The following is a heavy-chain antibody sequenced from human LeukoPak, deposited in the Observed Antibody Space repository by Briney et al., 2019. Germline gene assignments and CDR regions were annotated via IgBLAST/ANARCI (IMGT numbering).Heavy chain of an antibody. D-gene: IGHD2-2*01. J-gene: IGHJ4*02. CDR1: GFTFSSYG. V-gene: IGHV3-21*01. CDR3: ARAAIVVVPAAILPEDY. Sequence: GRSLRLSCAASGFTFSSYGMHWVRQAPGKGLEWVSSISSSSSYIYYADSVKGRFTISRDNAKNSLYLQMNSLRAEDTAVYYCARAAIVVVPAAILPEDYWGQGTLVTVS. CDR2: ISSSSSYI.